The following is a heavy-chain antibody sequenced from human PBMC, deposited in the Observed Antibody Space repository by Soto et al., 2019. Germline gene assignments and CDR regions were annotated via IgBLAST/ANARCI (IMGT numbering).Heavy chain of an antibody. CDR3: AKDYPYYDFWSGYYTGFDY. CDR1: GFTFSSYA. J-gene: IGHJ4*02. D-gene: IGHD3-3*01. CDR2: ISGSGGGT. V-gene: IGHV3-23*01. Sequence: GGSLRLSCAASGFTFSSYAMSWVRQAPGKGLEWVSLISGSGGGTYYADSVKGRFTISRDNSKNTLYLQMNSLRAEDTAVYYCAKDYPYYDFWSGYYTGFDYWGQGTLVTVSS.